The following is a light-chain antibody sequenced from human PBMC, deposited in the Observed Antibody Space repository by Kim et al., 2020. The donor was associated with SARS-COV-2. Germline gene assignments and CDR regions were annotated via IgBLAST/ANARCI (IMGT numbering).Light chain of an antibody. Sequence: IRMTQSPSSLSASTGDRVTITCRASQDISGYLAWHQQKPGKAPKLLIYAASTLQSGVPSRFSGSGSGTDFTLTISCLQSEDFATYYCQQYYSYPPTFGQGTRWISN. CDR2: AAS. V-gene: IGKV1-8*01. J-gene: IGKJ1*01. CDR3: QQYYSYPPT. CDR1: QDISGY.